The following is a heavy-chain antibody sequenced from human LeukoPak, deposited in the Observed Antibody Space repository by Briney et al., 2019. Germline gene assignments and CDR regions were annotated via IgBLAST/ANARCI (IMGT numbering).Heavy chain of an antibody. Sequence: SETLSLACTVSGGSISSYHWSWIPQPPGKGLEWSGYIYYSGSTNYNPSLKSRATISVDTSKNQFSLKLSSVTAADTAVYYCAREMSMVRGVIPAYYFDYRGQGTLVTVSS. CDR2: IYYSGST. D-gene: IGHD3-10*01. V-gene: IGHV4-59*01. CDR1: GGSISSYH. CDR3: AREMSMVRGVIPAYYFDY. J-gene: IGHJ4*02.